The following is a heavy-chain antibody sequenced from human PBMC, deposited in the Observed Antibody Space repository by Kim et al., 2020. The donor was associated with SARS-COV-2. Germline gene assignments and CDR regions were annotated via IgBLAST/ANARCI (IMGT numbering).Heavy chain of an antibody. J-gene: IGHJ5*02. CDR3: ARDPCMGINCYGSFDP. CDR2: IKQDGSQE. CDR1: GFIFSNYR. D-gene: IGHD2-21*01. Sequence: GGSLRLSCAASGFIFSNYRMSWVRQAPGKGLEWVAKIKQDGSQEYYAASVKGRFSVSRDNAKNSVYLQMYNLRAEDTGFYYCARDPCMGINCYGSFDPWGQGTLVTVSS. V-gene: IGHV3-7*01.